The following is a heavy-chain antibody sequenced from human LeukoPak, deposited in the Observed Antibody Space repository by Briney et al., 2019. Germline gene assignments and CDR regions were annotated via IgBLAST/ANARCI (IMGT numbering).Heavy chain of an antibody. CDR2: ISSSSSYI. CDR1: GFTFSSYS. V-gene: IGHV3-21*01. Sequence: GGTLRLSCAASGFTFSSYSMNWVRQAPGKVLEWVSSISSSSSYIYYADSVKGRFTISRDSAKNSLYLQMNSLRAEDTAVYYCARVGYDSSGTYFDYWGQGTLVTVSS. J-gene: IGHJ4*02. CDR3: ARVGYDSSGTYFDY. D-gene: IGHD3-22*01.